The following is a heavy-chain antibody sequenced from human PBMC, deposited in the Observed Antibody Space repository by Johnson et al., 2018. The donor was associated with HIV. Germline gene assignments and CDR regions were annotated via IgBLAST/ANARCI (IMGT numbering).Heavy chain of an antibody. J-gene: IGHJ3*02. CDR1: GFTFSSYG. CDR2: ISYDGSNK. Sequence: QVQLVESGGGVVQPGRSLRLSCAASGFTFSSYGMHWVRQAPGKGLEWVAVISYDGSNKYYADSVKGRFTISRDNSKNTLYLQMGSLRAEDTAVYYCARDLEGSGTYGVYDEGFDIWGQGTKVTVSS. V-gene: IGHV3-30*03. D-gene: IGHD2-8*01. CDR3: ARDLEGSGTYGVYDEGFDI.